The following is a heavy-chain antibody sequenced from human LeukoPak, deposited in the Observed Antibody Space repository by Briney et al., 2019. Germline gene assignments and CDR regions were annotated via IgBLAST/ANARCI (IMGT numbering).Heavy chain of an antibody. V-gene: IGHV3-64*02. Sequence: GGSLRLSCAASGFTFSSYLMHWVRQSPGKGLEYVSAISSNGGSTYYADSVKGRFTISRDNSKNTLYLQMGSLRAEDMAVYYCARIAPGRWYFDLWGRGTLVTVSS. J-gene: IGHJ2*01. CDR1: GFTFSSYL. CDR3: ARIAPGRWYFDL. CDR2: ISSNGGST. D-gene: IGHD6-13*01.